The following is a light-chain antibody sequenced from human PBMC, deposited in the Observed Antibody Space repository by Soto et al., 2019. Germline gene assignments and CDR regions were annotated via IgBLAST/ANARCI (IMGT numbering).Light chain of an antibody. CDR2: DAS. CDR3: QQYNSYSLT. Sequence: DIQMTQSPSTLSASVGDRVTITWRDSQSISSWLAWYQQKPGKAPKLLIYDASSLESGVPSRFSGSGSGTEFTLTISSLQPDDFATYYCQQYNSYSLTFGGGTKVEIK. J-gene: IGKJ4*01. CDR1: QSISSW. V-gene: IGKV1-5*01.